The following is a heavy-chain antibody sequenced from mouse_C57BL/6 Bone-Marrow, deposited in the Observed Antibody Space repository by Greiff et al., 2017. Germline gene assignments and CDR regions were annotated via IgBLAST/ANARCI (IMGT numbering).Heavy chain of an antibody. CDR1: GYTFTSYW. Sequence: QVQLQQSGAELVRPGTSVKLSCKASGYTFTSYWMHWVKQRPGQGLEWIGVIDPSDSYTNYNQKFKGKATLTVDTSSSTAYMQLSSLTSEDSAVYYCARWVYYGYFCAMDYWGQGTSVTVSS. D-gene: IGHD2-2*01. J-gene: IGHJ4*01. V-gene: IGHV1-59*01. CDR2: IDPSDSYT. CDR3: ARWVYYGYFCAMDY.